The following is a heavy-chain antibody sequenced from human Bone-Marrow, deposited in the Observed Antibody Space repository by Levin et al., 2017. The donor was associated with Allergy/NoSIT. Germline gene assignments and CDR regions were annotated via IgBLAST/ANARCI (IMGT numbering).Heavy chain of an antibody. CDR3: ARIDYGGNGVGD. Sequence: GGSLRLSCAGSGFTVSDYDMSWIRQAPGKGLEWISYIRSSDTMYFADSVKGRFSISRDNTKNVLYLQMSSLRADDTARYYCARIDYGGNGVGDWGQGTLVTVSS. CDR2: IRSSDTM. V-gene: IGHV3-11*01. CDR1: GFTVSDYD. D-gene: IGHD2-21*01. J-gene: IGHJ4*02.